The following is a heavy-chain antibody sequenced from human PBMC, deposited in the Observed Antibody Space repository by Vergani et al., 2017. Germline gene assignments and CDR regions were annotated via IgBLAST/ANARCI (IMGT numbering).Heavy chain of an antibody. J-gene: IGHJ5*02. D-gene: IGHD3-3*01. CDR1: GFPFSSYA. CDR3: AKVAADYDFWGGYDP. CDR2: ISGSGGST. Sequence: EVQLLESGGGLVQPGGSLRLSCAASGFPFSSYAMSWVRQAPGKGLEWVSAISGSGGSTYYADSVKGRFTISRDNSKNTLYLQMNSLRAEDTAVYYVAKVAADYDFWGGYDPWGQGTLVTVSS. V-gene: IGHV3-23*01.